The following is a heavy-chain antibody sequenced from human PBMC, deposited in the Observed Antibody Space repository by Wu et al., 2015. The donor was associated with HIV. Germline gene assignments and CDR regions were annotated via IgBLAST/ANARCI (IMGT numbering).Heavy chain of an antibody. CDR3: ATLRGGSYESTGKGYFDH. CDR1: GYSLTDLS. Sequence: QDLLVQSGAEVKKPGASVRVACKVFGYSLTDLSMHWVRQAPGKGLEWMGGFDPRNGKTIYAQKFQGRVTMTADTSKDTAYIELSSLRSEDTAVYYCATLRGGSYESTGKGYFDHWGQGTLVTVSS. D-gene: IGHD3-22*01. CDR2: FDPRNGKT. V-gene: IGHV1-24*01. J-gene: IGHJ4*02.